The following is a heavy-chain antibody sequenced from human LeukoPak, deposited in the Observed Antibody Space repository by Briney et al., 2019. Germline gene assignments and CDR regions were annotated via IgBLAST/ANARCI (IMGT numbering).Heavy chain of an antibody. Sequence: SETLPLTCTVSGASITSYYWGWLRQPPGKGLEWIGTTYYSGSTYYNPSLKSRVTISVDTSKNQFSLKLSSVTAADTAVYYCARLDSIHLITYWGQGTLVTVSS. V-gene: IGHV4-39*01. J-gene: IGHJ4*02. CDR2: TYYSGST. CDR3: ARLDSIHLITY. D-gene: IGHD3-16*01. CDR1: GASITSYY.